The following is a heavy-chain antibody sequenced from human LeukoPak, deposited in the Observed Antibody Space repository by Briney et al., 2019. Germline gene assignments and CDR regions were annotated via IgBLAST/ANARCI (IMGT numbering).Heavy chain of an antibody. Sequence: PGGSLRLSCAASGFTFSTCSMSWVRQAPGKGLDWVASINQDGSAEYYVDSVRGRFTISRDNAKNSLYLQVNSLRVDDTAVYYCVRLFGGVTTFDYWGQGTQVTVSS. D-gene: IGHD4-17*01. V-gene: IGHV3-7*01. CDR1: GFTFSTCS. J-gene: IGHJ4*02. CDR2: INQDGSAE. CDR3: VRLFGGVTTFDY.